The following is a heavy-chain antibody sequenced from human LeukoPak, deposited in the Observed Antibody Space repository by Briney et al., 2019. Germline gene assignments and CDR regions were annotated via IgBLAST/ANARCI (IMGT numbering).Heavy chain of an antibody. CDR1: RFTFSSYA. D-gene: IGHD3-22*01. CDR3: AKPLYYYDSSGYYYGY. CDR2: ISGSGGST. V-gene: IGHV3-23*01. J-gene: IGHJ4*02. Sequence: PGGSLRLSCAASRFTFSSYAMSWVRQAPGKGLEWVSAISGSGGSTYYADSVKGRFTISRDNSKNTLYLQMNSLRAEDTAVYYCAKPLYYYDSSGYYYGYWGQGTLVTVSS.